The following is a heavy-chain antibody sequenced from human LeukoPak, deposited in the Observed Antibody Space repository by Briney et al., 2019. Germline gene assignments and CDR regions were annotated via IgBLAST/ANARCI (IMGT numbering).Heavy chain of an antibody. D-gene: IGHD6-13*01. J-gene: IGHJ4*02. Sequence: GESLKISCKGSGYSFTNYWIGWVLQMPGKGLEWLGLIYPGDSNTRYGPSFQGQVTISVDRSISTAYLQWSRLKASDTAMYYCAKSGSSWSFYFDNWGQGTLVTVSP. CDR1: GYSFTNYW. V-gene: IGHV5-51*01. CDR2: IYPGDSNT. CDR3: AKSGSSWSFYFDN.